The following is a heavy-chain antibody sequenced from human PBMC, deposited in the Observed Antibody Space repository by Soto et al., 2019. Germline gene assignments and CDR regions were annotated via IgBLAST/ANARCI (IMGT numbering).Heavy chain of an antibody. D-gene: IGHD6-19*01. CDR3: AKARIAVAVTYYYYGMDV. Sequence: PGGSLRLSCAASGFTFSSYGMHWVRQAPGKGLEWVAVISYDGSNKYYADSVKGRFTISRDNSKNTLYLQMNSLRAEDTAVYYCAKARIAVAVTYYYYGMDVWGQGTTVTVSS. CDR2: ISYDGSNK. J-gene: IGHJ6*02. CDR1: GFTFSSYG. V-gene: IGHV3-30*18.